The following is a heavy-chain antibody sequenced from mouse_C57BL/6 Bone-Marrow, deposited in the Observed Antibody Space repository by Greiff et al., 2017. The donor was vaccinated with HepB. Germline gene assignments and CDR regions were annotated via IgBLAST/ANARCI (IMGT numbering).Heavy chain of an antibody. D-gene: IGHD2-1*01. CDR2: ISYSGST. V-gene: IGHV3-1*01. Sequence: EVQGVESGPGMVKPSQSLSLTCTVTGYSITSGYDWHWIRHFPGNKLEWMGYISYSGSTNYNPSLKSRISITHDTSKNHFFLKLNSVTTEDTATYYCARGRGNYPYYWGQGTTLTVSS. J-gene: IGHJ2*01. CDR1: GYSITSGYD. CDR3: ARGRGNYPYY.